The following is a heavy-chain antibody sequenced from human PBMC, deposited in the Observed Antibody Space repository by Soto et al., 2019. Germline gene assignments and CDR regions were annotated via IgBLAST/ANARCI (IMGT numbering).Heavy chain of an antibody. CDR2: IYYSGST. Sequence: SETLSLTSTASGGSISSYYWRWIRQPPGKVLVWIGYIYYSGSTNYNPSLKSRVTISVDTSKNQFSLKLSSVTAADTAVYYCARLSPQTTVDYYYYGMDVWGQGTTVT. CDR1: GGSISSYY. V-gene: IGHV4-59*01. D-gene: IGHD4-17*01. CDR3: ARLSPQTTVDYYYYGMDV. J-gene: IGHJ6*02.